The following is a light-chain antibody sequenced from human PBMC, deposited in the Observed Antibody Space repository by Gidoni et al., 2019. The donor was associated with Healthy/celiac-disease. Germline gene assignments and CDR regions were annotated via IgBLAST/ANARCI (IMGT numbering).Light chain of an antibody. Sequence: EIVLTQSPGTLSLSPGERATLSCRASQSVSSNYLAWYQQKPGQAPRLLIYGASSRATGIPDRFSGSGSGTDFTLTISRMEPGDFAVYYCQQYGSSPYTFXQXTKLEIK. J-gene: IGKJ2*01. CDR3: QQYGSSPYT. CDR2: GAS. V-gene: IGKV3-20*01. CDR1: QSVSSNY.